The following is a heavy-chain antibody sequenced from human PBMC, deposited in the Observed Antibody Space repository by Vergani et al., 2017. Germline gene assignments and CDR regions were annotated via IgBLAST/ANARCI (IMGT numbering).Heavy chain of an antibody. D-gene: IGHD3-10*01. CDR3: ARXHRHYYGSGSYYQDYFDY. CDR2: IYHSGST. J-gene: IGHJ4*02. CDR1: GYSISSGYY. V-gene: IGHV4-38-2*02. Sequence: QVQLQESGPGLVKPSETLSLTCTVSGYSISSGYYWGWIRQPPGKGLEWIGSIYHSGSTYYNPSLKSRVTISVDTSKNQFSLKLSSVPAADTAVYYCARXHRHYYGSGSYYQDYFDYWGQGTLVTVSS.